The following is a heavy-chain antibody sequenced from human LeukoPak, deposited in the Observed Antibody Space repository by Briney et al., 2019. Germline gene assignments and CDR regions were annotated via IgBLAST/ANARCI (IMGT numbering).Heavy chain of an antibody. CDR3: ARARQQLVHPLAFFDY. CDR1: GYTFTSYY. D-gene: IGHD6-13*01. J-gene: IGHJ4*02. Sequence: GASVKVSCKASGYTFTSYYMHWVRQAPGQGLEWMGIINPSGGSTSYAQKFQGRVTMTRDTSTSTVYMELSSLRSEDTAVYYCARARQQLVHPLAFFDYWGQGTLVTVSS. V-gene: IGHV1-46*01. CDR2: INPSGGST.